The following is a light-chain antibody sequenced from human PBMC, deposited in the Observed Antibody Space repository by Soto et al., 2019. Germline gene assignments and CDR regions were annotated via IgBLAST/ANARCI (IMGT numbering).Light chain of an antibody. J-gene: IGKJ1*01. CDR2: AAS. CDR3: QQSYSTHMWT. CDR1: QSISSY. V-gene: IGKV1-39*01. Sequence: DIQMTQSPSSLSASVGDRVTITCRASQSISSYLNWYQQKPGKAPKLLIYAASSLQSGVPSRFSGSGSGTDFTLTISSLQPEDFATYYCQQSYSTHMWTFGQGTKVDIK.